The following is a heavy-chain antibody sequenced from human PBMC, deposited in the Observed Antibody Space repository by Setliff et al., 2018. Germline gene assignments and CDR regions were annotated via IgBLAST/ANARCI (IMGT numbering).Heavy chain of an antibody. Sequence: SETLSLTCSVSGDSITRSGYYWGWVRQSPGKGLEWIGNMYYIGSYDYNPSLKSRVTISLDTSKNQFSLKLTSVTAADTAVYYCARSYYYGSGNLPFDSWGQGTLVTVSS. CDR3: ARSYYYGSGNLPFDS. D-gene: IGHD3-10*01. CDR1: GDSITRSGYY. J-gene: IGHJ4*02. V-gene: IGHV4-39*07. CDR2: MYYIGSY.